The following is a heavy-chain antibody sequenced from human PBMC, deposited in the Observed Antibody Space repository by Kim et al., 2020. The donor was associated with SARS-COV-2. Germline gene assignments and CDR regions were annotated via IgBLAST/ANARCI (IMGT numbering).Heavy chain of an antibody. CDR3: VGGRVDY. Sequence: GGSLRLSCLASGFNSRSYAMHWVRQAPGKGLEYVSAIRTNGENTDYADSVKGRFTTSRDNSKNTLYLQMRSLRLEDSAVYYCVGGRVDYWGQGTQVTVSS. V-gene: IGHV3-64D*09. J-gene: IGHJ4*02. D-gene: IGHD1-26*01. CDR1: GFNSRSYA. CDR2: IRTNGENT.